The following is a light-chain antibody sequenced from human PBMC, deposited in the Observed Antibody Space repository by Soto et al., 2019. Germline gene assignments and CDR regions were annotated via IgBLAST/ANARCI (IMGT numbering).Light chain of an antibody. J-gene: IGKJ2*01. CDR1: QSISSW. Sequence: DIQMTQSPSTLSASVGDRVTITCRASQSISSWLAWYQQKPGKAPKLLIYDASSLEGGVPSRFSGSGSGTDLPLPIRSLPLDNFTTFYCKRYNSGGTFARGTKLEIK. V-gene: IGKV1-5*01. CDR3: KRYNSGGT. CDR2: DAS.